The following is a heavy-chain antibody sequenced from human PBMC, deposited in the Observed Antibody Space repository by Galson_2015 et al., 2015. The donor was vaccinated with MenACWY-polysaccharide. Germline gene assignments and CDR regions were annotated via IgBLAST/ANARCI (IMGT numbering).Heavy chain of an antibody. CDR1: GFTFSSYW. V-gene: IGHV3-7*03. D-gene: IGHD2-2*01. Sequence: SLRLSCAASGFTFSSYWMSWVRQAPGKGLEWVANIKKDGSEKYYVDSVKGRFTISRDNAKNSLYLQMNSLRAEDTAVYYCAALPVPAAPDYYYYDLDVWGQGTTVTVSS. CDR3: AALPVPAAPDYYYYDLDV. CDR2: IKKDGSEK. J-gene: IGHJ6*02.